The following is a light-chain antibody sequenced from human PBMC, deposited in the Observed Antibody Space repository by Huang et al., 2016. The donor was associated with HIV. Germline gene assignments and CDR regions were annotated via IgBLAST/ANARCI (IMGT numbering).Light chain of an antibody. V-gene: IGKV1-39*01. J-gene: IGKJ1*01. CDR1: QSINTY. Sequence: DIQMTQSPSSLSASVGDRVTITCRASQSINTYLNWFQQKPGKAPKCLISAASTLQSGVPARFSGGGSGTHFTLTITSLQPEDFATYYCQQTYTGVTFGQGTKVEIK. CDR2: AAS. CDR3: QQTYTGVT.